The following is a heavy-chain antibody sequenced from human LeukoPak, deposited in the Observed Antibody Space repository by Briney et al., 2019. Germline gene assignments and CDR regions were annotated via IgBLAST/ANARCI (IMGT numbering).Heavy chain of an antibody. J-gene: IGHJ6*02. V-gene: IGHV1-18*01. CDR1: GYTFTSYG. CDR2: ISGYNGNT. D-gene: IGHD4-17*01. CDR3: ARDPHDYGDYGPLELGDGMDV. Sequence: ASVKVSCKASGYTFTSYGISWVRQAPGQGLEWMGWISGYNGNTNYAQKFQGRVTMTTDTSTSTAYMELRSLRSDDTAVYYCARDPHDYGDYGPLELGDGMDVWGQGTTVTVFS.